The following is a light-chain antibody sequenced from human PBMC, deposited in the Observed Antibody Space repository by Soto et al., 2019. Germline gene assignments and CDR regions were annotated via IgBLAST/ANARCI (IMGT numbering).Light chain of an antibody. J-gene: IGLJ2*01. V-gene: IGLV2-18*02. Sequence: QSALTQPPSVSGSPGQSVTISCTGTSSDIGSYNRVSWYQQPPGKAPKLMIYEVSNRPSGAPNRFSGSKSGNTASLTISGLQAEDEADYYCSSYTTSSTVVFGGGTKLTVL. CDR2: EVS. CDR1: SSDIGSYNR. CDR3: SSYTTSSTVV.